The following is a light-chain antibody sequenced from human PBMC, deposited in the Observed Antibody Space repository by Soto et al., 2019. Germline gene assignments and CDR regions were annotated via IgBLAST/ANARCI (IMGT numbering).Light chain of an antibody. CDR1: SSDVGGYNY. V-gene: IGLV2-8*01. CDR2: EVN. J-gene: IGLJ1*01. Sequence: QSVLTQPPSASGSPGQSATISCTGTSSDVGGYNYVSWYQQHPGKAPKLMICEVNKRPSGVPDRFPGSKSGNTASLTVSGLQAEDEADYYCSSYAGSNNLGVFGTGTKVTVL. CDR3: SSYAGSNNLGV.